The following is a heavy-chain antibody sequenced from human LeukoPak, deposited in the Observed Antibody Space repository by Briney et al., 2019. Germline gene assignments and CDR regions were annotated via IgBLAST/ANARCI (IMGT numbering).Heavy chain of an antibody. CDR1: GYTITDYY. V-gene: IGHV1-2*02. J-gene: IGHJ4*02. Sequence: GASVKVSCKASGYTITDYYMHWVRQAPGQGLEWMGWINPNSGGTNYAQKFQGRVTMTRDTSISTAYMELSRLRSDDTAVYYCARANYVDSAMEPDYWGQGTLVTVSS. CDR3: ARANYVDSAMEPDY. D-gene: IGHD5-18*01. CDR2: INPNSGGT.